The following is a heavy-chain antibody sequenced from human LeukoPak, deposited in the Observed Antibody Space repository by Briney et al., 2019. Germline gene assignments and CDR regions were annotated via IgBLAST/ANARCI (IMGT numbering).Heavy chain of an antibody. V-gene: IGHV4-4*02. CDR2: IYHSGST. D-gene: IGHD6-19*01. CDR1: GGSIGSSNW. Sequence: PSETLSLTCTVSGGSIGSSNWWSWVRQPPGKGLEWIGEIYHSGSTNYNSSLKSRVTISVDKSKNQFSLKLSSVTAADTAMYYCARGGTTVAGTFWFDPWGQGTLVTVSS. CDR3: ARGGTTVAGTFWFDP. J-gene: IGHJ5*02.